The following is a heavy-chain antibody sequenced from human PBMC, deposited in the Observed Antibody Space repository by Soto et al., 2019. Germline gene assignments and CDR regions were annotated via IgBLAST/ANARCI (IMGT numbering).Heavy chain of an antibody. J-gene: IGHJ4*02. CDR1: GGSIRNHY. CDR3: TRANSYSEY. Sequence: QVQLQESGPGLVKPSETLSLTCSVSGGSIRNHYWSWIRQPPGKGLEWIGYIYYNGNTNYNPSLKSRVSMSVDTSRNQISLKLTTVTAADTAVYYCTRANSYSEYWGQGTLVSVSS. D-gene: IGHD1-1*01. CDR2: IYYNGNT. V-gene: IGHV4-59*11.